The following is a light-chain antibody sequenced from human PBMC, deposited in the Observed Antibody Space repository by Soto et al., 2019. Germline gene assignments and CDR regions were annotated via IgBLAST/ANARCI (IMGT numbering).Light chain of an antibody. CDR2: DVS. Sequence: QSALTQPASVSGSPGQSITISCTGTSSDVGGYNYASWYQQYPGKAPKLMIYDVSNRPSGVSNRFSGSKSGNTASLTISGLQAEDEADYYCSSFTRSSTPYVFGTGTKVTVL. CDR3: SSFTRSSTPYV. V-gene: IGLV2-14*03. CDR1: SSDVGGYNY. J-gene: IGLJ1*01.